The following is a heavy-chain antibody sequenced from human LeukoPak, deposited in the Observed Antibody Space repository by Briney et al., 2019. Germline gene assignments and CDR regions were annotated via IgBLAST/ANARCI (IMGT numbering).Heavy chain of an antibody. D-gene: IGHD4-17*01. V-gene: IGHV3-30*04. Sequence: GGSLRLSCTASGVTLSNYAMHWVRRPPGRGLEWVAVISFDGTNKYYGHSVEGRFSVSRDNSKNILYLQMNSLRPDDTPIYYCATDYGDYEPIDYWGQGTLVTVSS. CDR2: ISFDGTNK. CDR3: ATDYGDYEPIDY. J-gene: IGHJ4*02. CDR1: GVTLSNYA.